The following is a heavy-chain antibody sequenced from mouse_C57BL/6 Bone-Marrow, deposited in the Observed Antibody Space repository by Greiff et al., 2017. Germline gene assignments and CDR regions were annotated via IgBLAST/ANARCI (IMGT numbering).Heavy chain of an antibody. CDR2: ISSGSSTI. Sequence: EVKLVESGGGLVKPGGSLKLSCAASGFTFSDYGMPWVRQAPEKGLEWVAYISSGSSTIYYADTVKGRFTISRDTAKNTLFLQMTSLRSEDTAMYYCANDADYWGQGTTLTVSS. V-gene: IGHV5-17*01. J-gene: IGHJ2*01. D-gene: IGHD2-3*01. CDR1: GFTFSDYG. CDR3: ANDADY.